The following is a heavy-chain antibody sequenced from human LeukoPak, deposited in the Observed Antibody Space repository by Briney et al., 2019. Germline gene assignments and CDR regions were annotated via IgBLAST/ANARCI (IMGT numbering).Heavy chain of an antibody. CDR3: ARGPPMVYARRKNWFDP. V-gene: IGHV4-34*01. J-gene: IGHJ5*02. CDR2: INHSGST. CDR1: GGSFSGYY. Sequence: SETLSLTCAVYGGSFSGYYWSWIRQPPGKGLEWIGEINHSGSTNYNPSLKSRVTISVDTSKNQFSLKLSSVTAADTAVYYCARGPPMVYARRKNWFDPWGQGTLVTVSS. D-gene: IGHD2-8*01.